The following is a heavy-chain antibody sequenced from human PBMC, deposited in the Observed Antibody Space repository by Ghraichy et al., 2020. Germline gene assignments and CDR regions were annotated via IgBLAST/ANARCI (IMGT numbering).Heavy chain of an antibody. D-gene: IGHD5-24*01. CDR3: AREMATNHPPDY. CDR2: INHSGST. V-gene: IGHV4-34*01. CDR1: GGSFSGYY. J-gene: IGHJ4*02. Sequence: GSLRLSCAVYGGSFSGYYWSWIRQPPGKGLEWIGEINHSGSTNYNPSLKSRVTISVDTSKNQFSLKLSSVTAADTAVYYCAREMATNHPPDYWGQGTLVTVSS.